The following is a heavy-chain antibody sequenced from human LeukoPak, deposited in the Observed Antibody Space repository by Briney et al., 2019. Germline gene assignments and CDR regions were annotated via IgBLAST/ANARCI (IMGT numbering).Heavy chain of an antibody. CDR3: TTNYYDSSGDAFDI. J-gene: IGHJ3*02. CDR1: GFTFGDYA. D-gene: IGHD3-22*01. CDR2: IRSKAYGGTT. Sequence: GGSLRLSCTASGFTFGDYAMSWFRQAPGKGLEWVGFIRSKAYGGTTEYAASVKGRFTIPRDDSKSIAYLQMNSLKTEDTAVYYCTTNYYDSSGDAFDIWGQGTMVTVSS. V-gene: IGHV3-49*03.